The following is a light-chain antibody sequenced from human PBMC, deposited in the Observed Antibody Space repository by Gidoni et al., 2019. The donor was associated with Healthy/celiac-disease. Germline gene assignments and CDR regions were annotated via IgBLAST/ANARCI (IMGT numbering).Light chain of an antibody. Sequence: EIVLTQSPGTLSLSPGERATISCKASQSVSSSYLAWYQQKPGQAPSLLIHGASSRATGIPDRFSGSWSGTVFTLTISSLEPEDFAVYYSQQWDTFGGGTKVDIK. CDR3: QQWDT. V-gene: IGKV3-20*01. CDR2: GAS. CDR1: QSVSSSY. J-gene: IGKJ4*01.